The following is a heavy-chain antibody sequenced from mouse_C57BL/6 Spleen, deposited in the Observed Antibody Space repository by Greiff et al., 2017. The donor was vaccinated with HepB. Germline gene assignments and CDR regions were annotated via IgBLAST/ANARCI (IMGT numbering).Heavy chain of an antibody. CDR2: ISNGGGST. V-gene: IGHV5-12*01. D-gene: IGHD3-3*01. J-gene: IGHJ4*01. Sequence: EVMLVESGGGLVQPGGSLKLSCAASGFTFSDYYMYWVRQTPEKRLEWVAYISNGGGSTYYPDTVKGRFTISRDNAKNTLYLQMSRLKSEDTAMYYCARHDWTGYYAMDYWGQGTSVTVSS. CDR3: ARHDWTGYYAMDY. CDR1: GFTFSDYY.